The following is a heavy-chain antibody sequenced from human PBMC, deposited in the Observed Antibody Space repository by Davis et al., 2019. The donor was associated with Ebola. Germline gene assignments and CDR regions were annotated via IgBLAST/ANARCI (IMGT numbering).Heavy chain of an antibody. D-gene: IGHD3-3*01. CDR2: INHSGST. Sequence: MPSETLSLTCAVYGGSFSNYYWSWIRQPPGKGLEWIGEINHSGSTNYNPSLKSRVTISVDTSKNQFSLKLSSVTAADTAVYYCARSDFWSGYSRWGQGTLVTVSS. J-gene: IGHJ4*02. V-gene: IGHV4-34*01. CDR3: ARSDFWSGYSR. CDR1: GGSFSNYY.